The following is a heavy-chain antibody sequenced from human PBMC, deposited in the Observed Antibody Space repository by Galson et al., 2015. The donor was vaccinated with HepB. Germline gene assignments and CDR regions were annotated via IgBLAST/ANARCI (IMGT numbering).Heavy chain of an antibody. CDR1: GDSVSSNSAA. CDR3: ARDGGGEKQLVPPAETQAFDY. D-gene: IGHD6-6*01. CDR2: TYYRSKWYN. Sequence: CAISGDSVSSNSAAWNWIRQSPSRGLEWLGRTYYRSKWYNDYAVSVKSRITINPDTSKNQFSLQLNSVTPEDTAVYYCARDGGGEKQLVPPAETQAFDYWGQGTLVTVSS. V-gene: IGHV6-1*01. J-gene: IGHJ4*02.